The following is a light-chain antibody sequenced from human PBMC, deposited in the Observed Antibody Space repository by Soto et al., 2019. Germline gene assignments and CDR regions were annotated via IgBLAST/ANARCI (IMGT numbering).Light chain of an antibody. V-gene: IGKV3D-15*01. J-gene: IGKJ2*01. Sequence: MTQSPATLSASLGERATLSCRASLPVRDYLAWYQQKPGKLPSLLIYAASTWPTGIPARFSGSGSGTDFTLTISRLQPEDVAAYYCQQYGSAPLTFGGGTKLEIK. CDR1: LPVRDY. CDR2: AAS. CDR3: QQYGSAPLT.